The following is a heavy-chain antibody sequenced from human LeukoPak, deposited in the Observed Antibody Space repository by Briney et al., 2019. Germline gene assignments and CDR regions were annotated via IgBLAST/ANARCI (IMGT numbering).Heavy chain of an antibody. CDR1: GYIFTSYG. Sequence: GASVKVSCKASGYIFTSYGIKWVRQAPGQGLEWMGWISAYNGHTNSAQKLQGRVTMTTDTSTSTAYMELRSLTSDDTAVYYCARDGTDGYDPYWGQGTLVTVSS. CDR3: ARDGTDGYDPY. CDR2: ISAYNGHT. D-gene: IGHD5-12*01. J-gene: IGHJ4*02. V-gene: IGHV1-18*01.